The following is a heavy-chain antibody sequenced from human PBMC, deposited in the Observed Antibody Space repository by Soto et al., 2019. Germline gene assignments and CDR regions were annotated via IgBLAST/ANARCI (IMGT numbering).Heavy chain of an antibody. CDR3: ARVMGSHRRGSLKPKHWFDP. CDR1: GFTFSDYY. J-gene: IGHJ5*02. V-gene: IGHV3-11*01. D-gene: IGHD2-15*01. Sequence: KAGGSLRLSCAASGFTFSDYYMSWIRQAPGKGLEWVSYISISGSTIYYADSVKGRFTIPRDNAKNSLYLQMNSLRAEDTAVYYCARVMGSHRRGSLKPKHWFDPWGQGTLVTVSS. CDR2: ISISGSTI.